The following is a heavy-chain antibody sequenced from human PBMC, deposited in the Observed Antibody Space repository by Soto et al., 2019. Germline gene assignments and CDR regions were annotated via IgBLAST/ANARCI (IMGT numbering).Heavy chain of an antibody. D-gene: IGHD6-19*01. CDR3: AFYSSGWEGFDY. CDR1: DYTIANCG. CDR2: INTYNGIT. J-gene: IGHJ4*02. V-gene: IGHV1-18*01. Sequence: ASVKVSCKASDYTIANCGINWVRQAPGQGLEWMGWINTYNGITHYAQKLQGRVTMTTDTSTSTAYMELRSLRSDDTAVYYGAFYSSGWEGFDYWGQGTLVTVSS.